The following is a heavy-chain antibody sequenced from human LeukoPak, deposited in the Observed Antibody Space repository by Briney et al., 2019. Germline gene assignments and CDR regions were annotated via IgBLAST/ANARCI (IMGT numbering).Heavy chain of an antibody. J-gene: IGHJ5*02. CDR2: ISYDGSNK. Sequence: GRSLRLSCAASGFTFSSYAMHWVRQAPGKGLEWVAVISYDGSNKYYADSVKGRFTISRDNSKNTLYLQMNSLRAEDTAVYYCARAGGWYQDWFDPWGQGTLVTVSS. V-gene: IGHV3-30-3*01. CDR1: GFTFSSYA. CDR3: ARAGGWYQDWFDP. D-gene: IGHD6-19*01.